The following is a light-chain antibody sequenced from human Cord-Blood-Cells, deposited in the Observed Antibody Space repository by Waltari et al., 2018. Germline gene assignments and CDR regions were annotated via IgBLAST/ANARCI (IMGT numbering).Light chain of an antibody. CDR2: RNN. Sequence: QSVLTQPPSASGTPGQRVTISCSGSSSNIGSNYVYWYQQLPGTAPKLLIYRNNQRPSGVPDRCSGSKSVTSASLASSGLRSEDEADYYCAAWDDSLSGPVFGGGTKLTVL. J-gene: IGLJ3*02. CDR3: AAWDDSLSGPV. CDR1: SSNIGSNY. V-gene: IGLV1-47*01.